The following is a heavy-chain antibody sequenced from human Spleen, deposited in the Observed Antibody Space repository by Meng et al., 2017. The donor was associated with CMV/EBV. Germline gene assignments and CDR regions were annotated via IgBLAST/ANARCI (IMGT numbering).Heavy chain of an antibody. D-gene: IGHD1-14*01. CDR3: ARGGSNLDC. CDR2: IKYDGTEK. CDR1: GFSFSNYW. Sequence: GGSLRLSCAASGFSFSNYWMNWVRQAPGKGLEWVANIKYDGTEKYYADSVKGRFIISRDNAKNTLYLQMNSLRADDTAVYYCARGGSNLDCWGQGALVTVSS. J-gene: IGHJ4*02. V-gene: IGHV3-7*01.